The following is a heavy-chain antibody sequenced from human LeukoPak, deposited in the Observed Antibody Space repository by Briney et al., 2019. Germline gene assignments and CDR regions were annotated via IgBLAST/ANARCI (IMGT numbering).Heavy chain of an antibody. CDR2: ISGSGGST. V-gene: IGHV3-23*01. D-gene: IGHD4-17*01. Sequence: PGGSLRLSCAASGFTLSSYAMSWVRQAPGKGLEWVSAISGSGGSTYYADSVKGRFTISRDNSKNTLYLQMNSLRAEDTAVYYCAKGNYGDYMTAFDYWGQGTLVTVSS. CDR1: GFTLSSYA. J-gene: IGHJ4*02. CDR3: AKGNYGDYMTAFDY.